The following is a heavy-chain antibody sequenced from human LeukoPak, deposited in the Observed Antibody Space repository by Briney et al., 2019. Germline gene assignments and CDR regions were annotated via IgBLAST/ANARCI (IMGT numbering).Heavy chain of an antibody. D-gene: IGHD3-10*01. V-gene: IGHV3-66*01. CDR2: IYSGGST. CDR3: ARDRGDV. Sequence: GGSLRLSCAASGFTFSSYAMSWVRQAPGKGLEWVSVIYSGGSTYYADSVKGRFTISRDNSKNTLYLQMNSLRAEDTAVYYCARDRGDVWGQGTTVTVSS. CDR1: GFTFSSYA. J-gene: IGHJ6*02.